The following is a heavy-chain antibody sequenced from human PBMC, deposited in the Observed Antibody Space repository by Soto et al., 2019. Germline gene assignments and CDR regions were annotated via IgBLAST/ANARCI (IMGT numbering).Heavy chain of an antibody. Sequence: EVQLLESGGGLVQPGGSLRLSCAASGFTFSGYPMNWVRQAPGKGLELVSTISGSGSSTYYADSVKGRFTISRDSSKSTLFLQMNSLRADDTAVYYCAEPLGGYNYYGMDVWGHGTTVTVSS. J-gene: IGHJ6*02. CDR2: ISGSGSST. CDR1: GFTFSGYP. V-gene: IGHV3-23*01. CDR3: AEPLGGYNYYGMDV.